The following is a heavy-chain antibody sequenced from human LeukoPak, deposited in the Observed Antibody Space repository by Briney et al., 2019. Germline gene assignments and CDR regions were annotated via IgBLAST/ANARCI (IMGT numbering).Heavy chain of an antibody. V-gene: IGHV3-7*03. CDR3: AKEGRSLQTY. CDR2: IKEDGTET. Sequence: GGSLRLSCAVSGFMFSSNWMSWVRLAPGKGLEWVANIKEDGTETYYVDSVKGRFTISRDNAKNSLYLQMNSLRVEDTAVYYCAKEGRSLQTYWGQGTLVTVSS. D-gene: IGHD5-24*01. J-gene: IGHJ4*02. CDR1: GFMFSSNW.